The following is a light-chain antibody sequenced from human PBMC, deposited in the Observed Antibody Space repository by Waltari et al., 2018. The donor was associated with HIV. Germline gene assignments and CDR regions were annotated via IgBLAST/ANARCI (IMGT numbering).Light chain of an antibody. V-gene: IGLV2-14*03. CDR3: SSYTSSTTYLV. CDR1: SNDIGAYNY. Sequence: QSALTQPASVSGSPGQSITISCTGTSNDIGAYNYVSCYQQHPGKAPKLMIYEVFNRPSGVSHRFSGSKSGNTASLTISGLQAEDEADYYCSSYTSSTTYLVFGGGTKVTVL. CDR2: EVF. J-gene: IGLJ2*01.